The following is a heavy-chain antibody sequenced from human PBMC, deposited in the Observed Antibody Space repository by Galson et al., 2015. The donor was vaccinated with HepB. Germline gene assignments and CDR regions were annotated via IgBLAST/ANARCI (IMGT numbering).Heavy chain of an antibody. J-gene: IGHJ3*02. V-gene: IGHV3-64D*06. CDR3: VKDLAYYDFWSGYYAFDM. CDR2: IGDNGGGI. Sequence: SLRLSCAASGFTFSTSAMYWVRQAPGKGLEDVSAIGDNGGGIYYADSVKGRFTISRDNFKNTLYLQMSSLRTEDTAVYFCVKDLAYYDFWSGYYAFDMWGQGTMITVSS. CDR1: GFTFSTSA. D-gene: IGHD3-3*01.